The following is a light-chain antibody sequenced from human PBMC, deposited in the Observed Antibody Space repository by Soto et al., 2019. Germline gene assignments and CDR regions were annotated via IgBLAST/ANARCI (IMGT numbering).Light chain of an antibody. CDR2: SNN. V-gene: IGLV1-44*01. J-gene: IGLJ2*01. CDR3: AAWDDSLNGMV. CDR1: ISSIGSNT. Sequence: QSVLTQPPSASGTPGQRVTISCSGSISSIGSNTVNWYQQLPGTAPKLLIYSNNQRPSGVPDRFSGSKSGTSASLAISGLQSEDDADYYCAAWDDSLNGMVFGGGTKVTVL.